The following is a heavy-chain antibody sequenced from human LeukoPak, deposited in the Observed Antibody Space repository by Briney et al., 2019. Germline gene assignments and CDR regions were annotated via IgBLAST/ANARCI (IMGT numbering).Heavy chain of an antibody. J-gene: IGHJ4*02. CDR1: GFTFRSSW. CDR3: ARGLNAFVAATFGY. Sequence: GGSLRLSCEASGFTFRSSWMHWLRQAPGKGLVWVSRINSDGSSTNYADSVKGRFTISRDNAKNTLYLQMNSLRAEDTAVYYCARGLNAFVAATFGYWGQGTLVTVSS. D-gene: IGHD2-15*01. V-gene: IGHV3-74*01. CDR2: INSDGSST.